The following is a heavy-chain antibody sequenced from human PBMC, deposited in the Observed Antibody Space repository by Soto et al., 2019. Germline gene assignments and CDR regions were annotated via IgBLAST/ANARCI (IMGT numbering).Heavy chain of an antibody. J-gene: IGHJ4*02. CDR1: GGSISSGYYY. CDR3: ARFPYDNYYYFDY. Sequence: SETLSLTCTVSGGSISSGYYYWSWIRQPPGKGLEWIGYIYYIGSTYYNPSLKSRVTISVDTSKNQFSLKLSSVTAADTAVYYCARFPYDNYYYFDYGGQGTLVKVSS. D-gene: IGHD3-10*01. CDR2: IYYIGST. V-gene: IGHV4-30-4*01.